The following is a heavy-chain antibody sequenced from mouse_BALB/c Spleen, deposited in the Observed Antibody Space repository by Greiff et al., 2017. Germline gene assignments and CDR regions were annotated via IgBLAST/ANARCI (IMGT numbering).Heavy chain of an antibody. CDR1: GFNIKDYY. D-gene: IGHD2-14*01. CDR3: ARSGVRRRDYAMDY. Sequence: EVKLQQSGAELVRPGALVKLSCKASGFNIKDYYMHWVKQRPEQGLEWIGWIDPENGNTIYDPKFQGKASITADTSSNTAYLQLSSLTSEDTAVYYCARSGVRRRDYAMDYWGQGTSVTVSS. CDR2: IDPENGNT. J-gene: IGHJ4*01. V-gene: IGHV14-1*02.